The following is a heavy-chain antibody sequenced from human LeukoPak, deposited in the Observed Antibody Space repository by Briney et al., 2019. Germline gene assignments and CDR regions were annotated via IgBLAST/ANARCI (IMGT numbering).Heavy chain of an antibody. J-gene: IGHJ4*02. D-gene: IGHD4-17*01. CDR3: VSLPRTTVTTSGHY. CDR2: ISGSGGAT. CDR1: GVTFSTYC. V-gene: IGHV3-64D*06. Sequence: GGSLRLSCAASGVTFSTYCMNWVRQAPGKGLEYVSAISGSGGATYYADSVRGRFTISRDNSKNTLYLQMSSLRPEDTAVYYCVSLPRTTVTTSGHYWRQGTLVTVSS.